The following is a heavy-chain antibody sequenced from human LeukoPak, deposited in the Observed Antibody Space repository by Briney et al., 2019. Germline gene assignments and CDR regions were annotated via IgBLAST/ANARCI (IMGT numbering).Heavy chain of an antibody. CDR2: IYYSGST. D-gene: IGHD3-22*01. Sequence: PSETLSLTCTDPGDSISSSSYSWGWIRQPPGKGLEWIASIYYSGSTYYNPSLKSRVTLSVDTSKNQFSLKLSSVTAADTAVYYCAFYDSSGYGAFDIWGQGTMVTVSS. J-gene: IGHJ3*02. V-gene: IGHV4-39*01. CDR3: AFYDSSGYGAFDI. CDR1: GDSISSSSYS.